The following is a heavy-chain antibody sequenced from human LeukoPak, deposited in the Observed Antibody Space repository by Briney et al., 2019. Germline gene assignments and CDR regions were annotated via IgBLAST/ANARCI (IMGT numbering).Heavy chain of an antibody. D-gene: IGHD6-19*01. Sequence: GASVKVSCKASGYTFTGYYMHWVRQAPGQGLEWMGWINPNSGGTNYAQKFQGRVTMTRDTSTSTVYMELSSLRSEDTAVYYCARGGSGDAFDIWGQGTMVTVSS. CDR3: ARGGSGDAFDI. CDR2: INPNSGGT. CDR1: GYTFTGYY. J-gene: IGHJ3*02. V-gene: IGHV1-2*02.